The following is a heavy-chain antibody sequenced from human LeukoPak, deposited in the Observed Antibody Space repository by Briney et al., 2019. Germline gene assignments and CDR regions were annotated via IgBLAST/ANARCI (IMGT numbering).Heavy chain of an antibody. D-gene: IGHD3-10*01. J-gene: IGHJ4*02. CDR1: GYTFTSYG. CDR3: ARAMVRGVITPLFDY. V-gene: IGHV1-18*01. Sequence: ASVKVSCKASGYTFTSYGISWVRQAPGQGLEWMGWISAYNGNTNYAQKLQGRVTMTADTSTSTAYMELRSLRSDDTAVYYCARAMVRGVITPLFDYWGQGTLVTVSS. CDR2: ISAYNGNT.